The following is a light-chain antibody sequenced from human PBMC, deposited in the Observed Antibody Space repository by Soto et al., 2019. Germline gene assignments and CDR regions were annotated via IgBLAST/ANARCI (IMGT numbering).Light chain of an antibody. J-gene: IGKJ5*01. CDR2: GAF. CDR3: HQYDSSHT. Sequence: EIVMTQSPATLSVSPGERATLSCMASQSVSSSYLVWYQQKVGQAPRLLIYGAFSRATGIPDRFSGSGSGTDFTLTISRLEPEDFAVYYCHQYDSSHTFGQGTRLEIK. CDR1: QSVSSSY. V-gene: IGKV3-20*01.